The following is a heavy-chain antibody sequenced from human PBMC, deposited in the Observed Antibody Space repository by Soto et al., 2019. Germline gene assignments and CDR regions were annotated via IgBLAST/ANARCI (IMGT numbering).Heavy chain of an antibody. CDR3: ARPVVAFYYYGMDV. V-gene: IGHV3-30-3*01. Sequence: QVQLEESGGSVVQPGTSLRLSCVASGFTFSTYAMEWVRQAPGKGLDWVAVISYDGSEKYYADSVQGRFTISRDNYRNTLSLQMNSLRPEDTAVYFCARPVVAFYYYGMDVWGHGTTVTVSS. J-gene: IGHJ6*02. D-gene: IGHD3-22*01. CDR2: ISYDGSEK. CDR1: GFTFSTYA.